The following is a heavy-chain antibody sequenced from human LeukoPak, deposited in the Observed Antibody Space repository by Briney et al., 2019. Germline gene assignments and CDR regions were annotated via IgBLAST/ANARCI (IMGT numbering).Heavy chain of an antibody. Sequence: ASVKVSCTASGYMFSSFGISWVRQAPGQGIEWMGWISTYNGDTNYAQNFQGRVTMTTDTTTTTAYMELRSLRSDDTAVYYCARDRTYDFWGGYFRNNWFDPWGQGTLVTVSS. CDR1: GYMFSSFG. J-gene: IGHJ5*02. CDR3: ARDRTYDFWGGYFRNNWFDP. CDR2: ISTYNGDT. V-gene: IGHV1-18*01. D-gene: IGHD3-3*01.